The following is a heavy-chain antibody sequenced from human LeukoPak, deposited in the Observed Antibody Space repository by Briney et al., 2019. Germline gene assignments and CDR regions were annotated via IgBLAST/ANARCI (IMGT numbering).Heavy chain of an antibody. CDR1: GGSISSYY. J-gene: IGHJ4*02. Sequence: PSETLSLTCTVSGGSISSYYWSWIRQPAGKGLEWIGRIYTSGSTNYNPSLKSRVTMSVDTSKNQFSLKLSSVTAADTAVYYGARGQYYYGSGSYRFDYWGQGTLVTVSS. CDR2: IYTSGST. V-gene: IGHV4-4*07. D-gene: IGHD3-10*01. CDR3: ARGQYYYGSGSYRFDY.